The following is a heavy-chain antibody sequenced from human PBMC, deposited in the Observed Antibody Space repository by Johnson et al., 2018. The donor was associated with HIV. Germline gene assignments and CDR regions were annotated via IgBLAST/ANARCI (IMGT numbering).Heavy chain of an antibody. CDR1: GSTFDDYG. CDR2: INWNGSNT. D-gene: IGHD3-22*01. J-gene: IGHJ3*01. CDR3: ARFLGYYDSNGYYFGDGFDV. Sequence: VQLVESGGSVVRRGGSLRLSCTASGSTFDDYGLSWVRQVPGKGLELGSGINWNGSNTGYAASLKGRFPNSSYNAKNSLYLQMNSLEAEDTALYYCARFLGYYDSNGYYFGDGFDVWGLGTMVTVSS. V-gene: IGHV3-20*04.